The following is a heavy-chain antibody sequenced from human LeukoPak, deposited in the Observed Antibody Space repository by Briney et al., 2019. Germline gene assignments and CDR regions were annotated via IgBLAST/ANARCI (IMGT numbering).Heavy chain of an antibody. J-gene: IGHJ4*02. Sequence: SETLSLTCTVSGDSISNYYWSWLRQPPGKGLEWIGYTYYSGSTNYNPSLKSRVTISADTSKSHFSLNLSSVTAADTAVYYCARGTCSNSGCRPYFDYWGRGTQVTVSS. V-gene: IGHV4-59*01. D-gene: IGHD2/OR15-2a*01. CDR1: GDSISNYY. CDR3: ARGTCSNSGCRPYFDY. CDR2: TYYSGST.